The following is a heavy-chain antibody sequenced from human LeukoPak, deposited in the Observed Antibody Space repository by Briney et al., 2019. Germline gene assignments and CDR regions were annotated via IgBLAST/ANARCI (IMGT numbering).Heavy chain of an antibody. CDR3: ARDKLRFLEWLPMVRDHRVGYFDY. J-gene: IGHJ4*02. CDR1: GYTFTSYG. Sequence: ASVKVSCKASGYTFTSYGISWVRQAPGQGLEWMGWISAYNGNTNYAQKLQGRVTMTTDTSTSTAYMELRSLRSDDTAVYYCARDKLRFLEWLPMVRDHRVGYFDYWGQGTLVTVSS. V-gene: IGHV1-18*01. CDR2: ISAYNGNT. D-gene: IGHD3-3*01.